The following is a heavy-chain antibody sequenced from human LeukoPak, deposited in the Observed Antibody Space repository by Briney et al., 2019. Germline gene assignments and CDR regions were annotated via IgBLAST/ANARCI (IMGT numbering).Heavy chain of an antibody. CDR3: ASRRGYYDYVWGSYRLDY. Sequence: PSETLSLTCTVSGGSISSSSYYWGWIRQPPGKGLEWIGSIYYSGSTYYNPSLKSRVTISVDTSKNQFSLKLSSVTAADTAVYYCASRRGYYDYVWGSYRLDYWGQGTLPTVSS. CDR2: IYYSGST. D-gene: IGHD3-16*02. CDR1: GGSISSSSYY. V-gene: IGHV4-39*01. J-gene: IGHJ4*02.